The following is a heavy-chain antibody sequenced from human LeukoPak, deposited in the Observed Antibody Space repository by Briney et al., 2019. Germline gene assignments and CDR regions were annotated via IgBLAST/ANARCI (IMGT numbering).Heavy chain of an antibody. CDR1: GDTFNSYA. CDR2: IIPAFGTT. V-gene: IGHV1-69*06. Sequence: SVKVSCKVSGDTFNSYAVAWVRQAPGQGLEWMGLIIPAFGTTHYAQRFQGRVTITSDKSTTTAYMELGSLRSEDTAVYYWAREYYGSGSYYDGYYFDFWGQGTLVTVSS. CDR3: AREYYGSGSYYDGYYFDF. J-gene: IGHJ4*02. D-gene: IGHD3-10*01.